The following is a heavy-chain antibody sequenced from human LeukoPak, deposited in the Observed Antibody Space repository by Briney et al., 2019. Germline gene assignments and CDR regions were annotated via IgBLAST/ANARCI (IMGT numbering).Heavy chain of an antibody. J-gene: IGHJ6*03. CDR2: IYHSGST. CDR1: GGSISISSYD. V-gene: IGHV4-30-2*01. CDR3: ARDGTQQLVSDYMDV. D-gene: IGHD6-13*01. Sequence: SETLSLTCTVSGGSISISSYDWSWIRQPPGKGLEWIGYIYHSGSTYYNPSLKSRVTISVDRSKNQFSLKLSSVTAADTAVYYCARDGTQQLVSDYMDVWGKGTTVTVSS.